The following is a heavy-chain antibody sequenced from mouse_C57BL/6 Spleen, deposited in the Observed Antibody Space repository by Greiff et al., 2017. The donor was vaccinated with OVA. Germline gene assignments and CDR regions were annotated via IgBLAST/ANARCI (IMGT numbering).Heavy chain of an antibody. J-gene: IGHJ2*01. V-gene: IGHV14-4*01. CDR2: IDPENGDT. Sequence: EVQLQQSGAELVRPGASVKLSCTASGFNIKDDYMHWVKQRPEQGLEWIGWIDPENGDTEYASKFQGKVTITADTSSNKAYLQLSSLTSEDTSVYYCTTSDGYGGYYFDYWGQGTTLTVSS. CDR1: GFNIKDDY. D-gene: IGHD2-2*01. CDR3: TTSDGYGGYYFDY.